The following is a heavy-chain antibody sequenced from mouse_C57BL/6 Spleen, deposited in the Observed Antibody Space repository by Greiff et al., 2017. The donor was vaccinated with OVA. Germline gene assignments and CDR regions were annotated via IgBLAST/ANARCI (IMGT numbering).Heavy chain of an antibody. D-gene: IGHD3-1*01. CDR3: ARRGATVIY. CDR2: IYPGSGST. J-gene: IGHJ2*01. Sequence: VQRVESGAELVKPGASVKMSCKASGYTFTSYWITWVKQRPGQGLEWIGDIYPGSGSTNYNEKFKSKATLTVDTSSSIAYMQLSSLTSEDSAVYYCARRGATVIYWGQGTTLTVSS. V-gene: IGHV1-55*01. CDR1: GYTFTSYW.